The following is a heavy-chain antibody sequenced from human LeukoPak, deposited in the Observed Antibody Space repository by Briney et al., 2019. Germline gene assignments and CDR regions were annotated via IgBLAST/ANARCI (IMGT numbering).Heavy chain of an antibody. CDR3: ARGRLRFLEWLPYYFDY. CDR2: INHSGST. CDR1: GGSFSGYY. J-gene: IGHJ4*02. D-gene: IGHD3-3*01. Sequence: SDTLSLPCAVYGGSFSGYYWSWIRQPPGKGLEGIGEINHSGSTNYNPSLKSRVTISVDTSKNQFSLKLSSVTAADTAVYYCARGRLRFLEWLPYYFDYWGQGTLVTVSS. V-gene: IGHV4-34*01.